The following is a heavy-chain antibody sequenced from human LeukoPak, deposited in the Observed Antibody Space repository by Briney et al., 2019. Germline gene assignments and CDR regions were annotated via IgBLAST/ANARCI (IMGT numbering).Heavy chain of an antibody. CDR2: IKQDGSEK. D-gene: IGHD1-20*01. Sequence: GGSLRLSCAASGFTFSGYWMSWVRQAPGKGLEWVANIKQDGSEKYYVDSVKGRFTISRDNAKNSLYLQMNSLRAEDTAVYYCARAYNWNPVYSQYWGQGTLVTVSS. V-gene: IGHV3-7*01. CDR1: GFTFSGYW. J-gene: IGHJ1*01. CDR3: ARAYNWNPVYSQY.